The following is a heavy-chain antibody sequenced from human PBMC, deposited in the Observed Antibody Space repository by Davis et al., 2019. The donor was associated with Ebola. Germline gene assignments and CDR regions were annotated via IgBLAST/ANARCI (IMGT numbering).Heavy chain of an antibody. Sequence: PGGSLRLSCAASGFTFSAYTMAWIRQSPGKGLDWVASVSASGVNTFYADSVKGRFIISRDNSKDVVFLQMNTLRDDDSAIYYCAKDGPGSSSESWGQGTRVMVSS. J-gene: IGHJ4*02. CDR1: GFTFSAYT. CDR2: VSASGVNT. V-gene: IGHV3-23*01. D-gene: IGHD2-15*01. CDR3: AKDGPGSSSES.